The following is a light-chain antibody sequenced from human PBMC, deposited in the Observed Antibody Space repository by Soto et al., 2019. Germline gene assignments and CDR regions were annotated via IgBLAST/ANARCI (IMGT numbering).Light chain of an antibody. CDR1: KTISTW. V-gene: IGKV1-5*01. J-gene: IGKJ1*01. CDR3: QQYTNTNNPWM. Sequence: DIQVTQSPPTLSAHVGDRVTITCRASKTISTWIAWYQQKPGKAPKLLVYDASTLQSGVASRFSGSGSGTEFTLIISGLQPDDSATYYGQQYTNTNNPWMFGQGTKVDIK. CDR2: DAS.